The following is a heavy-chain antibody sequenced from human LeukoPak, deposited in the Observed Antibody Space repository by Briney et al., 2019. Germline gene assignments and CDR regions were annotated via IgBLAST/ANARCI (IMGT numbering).Heavy chain of an antibody. CDR2: INHSGST. V-gene: IGHV4-34*01. Sequence: PSDTLSLTCAVYGGSFSGYYWSWIRQPPGKGLEWIREINHSGSTNYNPSLKSRVTISVDTSKNQFSLKLSSVTAADTAVYYCARGLWYYYDSSGYYRTPSRGFDYWGQGTLVTVSS. CDR1: GGSFSGYY. J-gene: IGHJ4*02. D-gene: IGHD3-22*01. CDR3: ARGLWYYYDSSGYYRTPSRGFDY.